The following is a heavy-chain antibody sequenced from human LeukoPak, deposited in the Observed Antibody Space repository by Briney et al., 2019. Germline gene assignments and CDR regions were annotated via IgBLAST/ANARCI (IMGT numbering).Heavy chain of an antibody. J-gene: IGHJ4*02. CDR1: GGSFSGYY. Sequence: SETLSLTCAVYGGSFSGYYWSWIRQPPGKGLEWIGEINHSGSTNYNPSLKSRVTISVDTSKNQFSLKLSSVTAADTAVYYCARDQVDGSYLDYWGQGTLVTVSS. D-gene: IGHD1-26*01. CDR3: ARDQVDGSYLDY. CDR2: INHSGST. V-gene: IGHV4-34*01.